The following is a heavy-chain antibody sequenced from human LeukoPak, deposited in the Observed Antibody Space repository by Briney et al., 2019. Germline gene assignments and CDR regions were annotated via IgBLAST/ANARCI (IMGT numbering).Heavy chain of an antibody. Sequence: SETLSLTCTVSGFSITSGYFWGWIRQPPGKGLEWIGNVYTTGAGSTYHNPSLKSRVTVSSDTSKNQVSLKLNSVTAADTAVYYCARGQIYDYWTPVSWKFDLWGQGTLVTVSS. D-gene: IGHD3-3*01. CDR3: ARGQIYDYWTPVSWKFDL. CDR1: GFSITSGYF. V-gene: IGHV4-38-2*02. CDR2: VYTTGAGST. J-gene: IGHJ5*02.